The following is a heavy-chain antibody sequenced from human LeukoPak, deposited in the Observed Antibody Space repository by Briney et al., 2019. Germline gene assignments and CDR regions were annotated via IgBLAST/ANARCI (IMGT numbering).Heavy chain of an antibody. CDR3: AGLTTVTTGQGY. CDR1: GFTFSSYA. J-gene: IGHJ4*02. V-gene: IGHV3-30-3*01. D-gene: IGHD4-17*01. Sequence: GGSLRLSYAASGFTFSSYAMHWVRQAPGKGLEWVAVISYDGSNKYYADSVKGRFTISRDNSKNTLYLQMNSLRAEDTAVYYCAGLTTVTTGQGYWGQGTLVTVSS. CDR2: ISYDGSNK.